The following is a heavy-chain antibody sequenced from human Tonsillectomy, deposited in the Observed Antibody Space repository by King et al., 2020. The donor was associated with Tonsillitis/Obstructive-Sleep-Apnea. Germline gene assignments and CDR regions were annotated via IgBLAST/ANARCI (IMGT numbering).Heavy chain of an antibody. CDR1: GYIFTSYW. D-gene: IGHD1-26*01. Sequence: QLVQSGAEVKKPGESLKIPCTGSGYIFTSYWIAWVRQMPGKGLECMGIIFPGDSDTRYSPSFQGQVTISADKSVSAAYLQWSSLKASDTAMYYCARFSGSYAIDYWGQGTLVTVSS. CDR2: IFPGDSDT. J-gene: IGHJ4*02. CDR3: ARFSGSYAIDY. V-gene: IGHV5-51*01.